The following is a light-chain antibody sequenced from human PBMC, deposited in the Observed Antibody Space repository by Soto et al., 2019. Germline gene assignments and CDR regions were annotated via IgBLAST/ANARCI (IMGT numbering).Light chain of an antibody. CDR2: NVY. J-gene: IGLJ1*01. CDR3: SAYTVSRTYV. V-gene: IGLV2-14*03. CDR1: SSDVGAYNF. Sequence: ALTQPASFSGSPGQSITISCTGTSSDVGAYNFVSWHQQHPGKAPKLMIYNVYDRPSGISYRFSGSKSGNTASLTISGLQGEDEADYYCSAYTVSRTYVFGTGTKVTVL.